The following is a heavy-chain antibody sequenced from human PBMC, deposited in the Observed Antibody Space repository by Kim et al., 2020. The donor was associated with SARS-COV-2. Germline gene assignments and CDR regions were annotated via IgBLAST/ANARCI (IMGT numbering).Heavy chain of an antibody. Sequence: GGSLRLSCAASGFNLNMYALTWVRQPPGRGLAWVSSISEGGNTFYADSVKGRFTISKDSSNVFLELKSLRADDTATYYCAKASLTGPQRKTTLTSLYHWG. V-gene: IGHV3-23*01. D-gene: IGHD2-2*01. CDR2: ISEGGNT. CDR3: AKASLTGPQRKTTLTSLYH. CDR1: GFNLNMYA. J-gene: IGHJ1*01.